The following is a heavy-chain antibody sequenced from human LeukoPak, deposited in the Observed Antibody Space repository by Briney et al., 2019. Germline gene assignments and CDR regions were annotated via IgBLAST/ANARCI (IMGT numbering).Heavy chain of an antibody. CDR1: GFTFNSYG. J-gene: IGHJ4*02. Sequence: GGSLRLSCAASGFTFNSYGMHWVRQAPGKGLEWVAFIRYDGSDKYYGDSVKGRFSISRDNSKNTLYLQLNSLRAEDTAVYYCAKAFLYCSSSTCLFDYWGQGTLVTVSS. CDR2: IRYDGSDK. V-gene: IGHV3-30*02. CDR3: AKAFLYCSSSTCLFDY. D-gene: IGHD2-2*01.